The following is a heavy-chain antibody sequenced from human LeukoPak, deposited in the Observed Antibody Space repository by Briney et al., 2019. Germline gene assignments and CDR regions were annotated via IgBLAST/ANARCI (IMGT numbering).Heavy chain of an antibody. CDR2: ISSSSSNI. V-gene: IGHV3-21*01. J-gene: IGHJ4*02. Sequence: GGSLRLSCAASGFTFSSYSMNWVRQAPGKGLEWVSYISSSSSNIFYADSFKGRFTISRDNAQNSLYLQMNSLRVEDTAVYYCARDPPGAHFDYWGQGTLVTVSS. CDR3: ARDPPGAHFDY. D-gene: IGHD7-27*01. CDR1: GFTFSSYS.